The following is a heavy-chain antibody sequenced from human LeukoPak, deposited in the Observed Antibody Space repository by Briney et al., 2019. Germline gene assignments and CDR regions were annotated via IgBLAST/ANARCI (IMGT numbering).Heavy chain of an antibody. J-gene: IGHJ4*02. CDR2: ISSSGSTI. V-gene: IGHV3-48*03. CDR1: GLTFSSYE. D-gene: IGHD2-15*01. CDR3: ARDYCSGGSCFDY. Sequence: PGGSLRLSCAASGLTFSSYEMNWVRQAPGKGLEWVSYISSSGSTIYYADSVKGRFTISRDNAKNSLYLQMNSLRAEGTAVYYCARDYCSGGSCFDYWGQGTLVTVSS.